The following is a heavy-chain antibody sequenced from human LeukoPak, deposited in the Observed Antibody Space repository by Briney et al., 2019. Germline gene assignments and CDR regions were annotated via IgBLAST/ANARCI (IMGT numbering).Heavy chain of an antibody. D-gene: IGHD3-16*01. CDR1: GGSISSSSYY. Sequence: PSETLSLTCTVSGGSISSSSYYWGWIRQPPGKGLEWIGSIYYSGSTYYNPSLKSRVTISVDTSKNQFSLKLSSVTAADTAVYYCARHALFGGVILWDLQHWGQGTLVTVSS. CDR2: IYYSGST. J-gene: IGHJ1*01. V-gene: IGHV4-39*01. CDR3: ARHALFGGVILWDLQH.